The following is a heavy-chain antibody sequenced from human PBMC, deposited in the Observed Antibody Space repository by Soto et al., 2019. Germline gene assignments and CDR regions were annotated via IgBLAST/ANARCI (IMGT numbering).Heavy chain of an antibody. V-gene: IGHV1-3*01. J-gene: IGHJ4*02. CDR3: ARDTGDGTFDF. D-gene: IGHD2-8*02. Sequence: ASVNVSCKHSGYTFSSYSMHWVRQAPGQRSEWMGWINAGYGKTKSSQKFQDRVTISRDTSSSTAYMELTSQRSEDTSLYYCARDTGDGTFDFWGQGTLVTVSS. CDR2: INAGYGKT. CDR1: GYTFSSYS.